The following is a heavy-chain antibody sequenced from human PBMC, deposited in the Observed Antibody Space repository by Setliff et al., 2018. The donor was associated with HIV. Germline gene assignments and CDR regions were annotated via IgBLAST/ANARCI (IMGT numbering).Heavy chain of an antibody. Sequence: SETLSLTCAVSGYSVTYGHNWGWIRQPPGKGLERIGRIYYSGTTYYNPSLKSRVTISVETSKNQFSLKLSSVTAADTAVYHCARHFFVSRRVTLLKSPAYFDSWGQGTVVTVSS. V-gene: IGHV4-38-2*01. CDR2: IYYSGTT. D-gene: IGHD3-3*02. CDR3: ARHFFVSRRVTLLKSPAYFDS. J-gene: IGHJ4*02. CDR1: GYSVTYGHN.